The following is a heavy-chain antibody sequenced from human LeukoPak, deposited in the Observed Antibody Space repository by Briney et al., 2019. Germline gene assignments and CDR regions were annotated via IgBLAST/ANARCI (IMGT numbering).Heavy chain of an antibody. Sequence: SETLSLTCTVSGGSISNNYWSWIRQPPGKGLEWIGYIYNSGSTNYNPSLKSRVTISVDTSKNQFSLKLSSVTAADTAVYYCARHSRTHYDILIGPYGGYFDYWGQRILVTVSS. CDR1: GGSISNNY. J-gene: IGHJ4*02. V-gene: IGHV4-59*08. D-gene: IGHD3-9*01. CDR2: IYNSGST. CDR3: ARHSRTHYDILIGPYGGYFDY.